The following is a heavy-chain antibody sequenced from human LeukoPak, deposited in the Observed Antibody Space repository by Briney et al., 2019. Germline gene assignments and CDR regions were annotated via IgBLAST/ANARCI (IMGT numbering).Heavy chain of an antibody. D-gene: IGHD5-12*01. CDR1: GFTFSSYS. Sequence: PGGSLRLSCAASGFTFSSYSMNWVRQAPGKGLEWVSSISSSSSYIYYADSVKGRFTISRDNAKNSLYLQMNSLGAEDTAVYYCARDVTNIVATDYWGQGTLVTVSS. CDR3: ARDVTNIVATDY. J-gene: IGHJ4*02. V-gene: IGHV3-21*01. CDR2: ISSSSSYI.